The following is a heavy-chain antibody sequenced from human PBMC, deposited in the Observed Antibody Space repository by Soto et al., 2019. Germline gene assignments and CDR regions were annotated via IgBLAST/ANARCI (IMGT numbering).Heavy chain of an antibody. Sequence: GASVKVSCKASGGPFSNYAISWVRQAPGQGLEWMGGIIPLFGTANYAQQFQGRVTITADESTSTAYMELISLRSEDTAVYYCARGGYGDYGKPFDYWGQGTLVTVSS. J-gene: IGHJ4*02. CDR2: IIPLFGTA. V-gene: IGHV1-69*13. CDR1: GGPFSNYA. CDR3: ARGGYGDYGKPFDY. D-gene: IGHD4-17*01.